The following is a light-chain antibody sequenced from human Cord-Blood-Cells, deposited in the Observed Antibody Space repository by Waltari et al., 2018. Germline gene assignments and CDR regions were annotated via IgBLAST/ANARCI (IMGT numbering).Light chain of an antibody. CDR3: SSYTSSSTLVV. J-gene: IGLJ2*01. CDR2: DVS. V-gene: IGLV2-14*01. Sequence: QSALTQPASVSGSPGQSITISCTGTSSDVGGYKYVSWYQQHPGKAPKLMIYDVSNLPSGVSNRFSCSKSGNTASLTLSGLQAEDEADYYCSSYTSSSTLVVFGGGTKLTVL. CDR1: SSDVGGYKY.